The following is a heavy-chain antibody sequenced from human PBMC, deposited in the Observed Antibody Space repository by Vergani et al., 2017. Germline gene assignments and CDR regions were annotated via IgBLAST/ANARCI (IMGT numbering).Heavy chain of an antibody. D-gene: IGHD4-11*01. CDR3: TTRYYYDMDV. Sequence: EVQLVESGGGLVQPGGSLRLSCAASGFTVSSNYMSWVRQAPGKGLEWVSVIYSGGSTYYADSVKGRFTIARHNSKNTLYLQMNSLKTEDTAVYYCTTRYYYDMDVWGKGTTVTVSS. CDR1: GFTVSSNY. CDR2: IYSGGST. J-gene: IGHJ6*03. V-gene: IGHV3-53*04.